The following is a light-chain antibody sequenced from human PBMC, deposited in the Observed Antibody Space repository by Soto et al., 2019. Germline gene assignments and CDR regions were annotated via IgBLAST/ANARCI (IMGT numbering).Light chain of an antibody. J-gene: IGKJ1*01. CDR2: DAS. V-gene: IGKV1-5*01. Sequence: DIQVTQSPPTLSASVGDRVTITGRASQTISTWMAWYQQKPGKAPKLLVYDASTLQSGVASRFSGSGCGTEFTLIISSLQPDDSATYYCQQYTKTNNTWMFGQGTKVDIK. CDR1: QTISTW. CDR3: QQYTKTNNTWM.